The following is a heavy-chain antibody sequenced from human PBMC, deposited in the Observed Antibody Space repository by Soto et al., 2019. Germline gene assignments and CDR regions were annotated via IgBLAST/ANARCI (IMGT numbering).Heavy chain of an antibody. V-gene: IGHV3-30*18. Sequence: GGSLRLSCAASGFTFSSYGMHWVRQAPGKGLEWVAVISYDGSNKYYADSVKGRFTISRDNSKNTLYLQMNSPRAEDTAVYYCAKDLGYCISTSCYRYYYYGMDVWGQGTTVTVSS. CDR2: ISYDGSNK. CDR1: GFTFSSYG. J-gene: IGHJ6*02. CDR3: AKDLGYCISTSCYRYYYYGMDV. D-gene: IGHD2-2*01.